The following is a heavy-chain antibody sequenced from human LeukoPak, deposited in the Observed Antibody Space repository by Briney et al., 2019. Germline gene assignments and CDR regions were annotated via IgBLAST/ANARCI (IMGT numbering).Heavy chain of an antibody. CDR1: GYTFTAYY. D-gene: IGHD3-22*01. Sequence: PGASVKVSCKASGYTFTAYYIHWVRQAPGQGLEWMGRINPNSGGTKYAQRFQGRATMTGDTTISTAYMELSSLRSEDTAVYYCARGRYYYDSSGYYAPGYWGQGTLVTVSS. V-gene: IGHV1-2*02. CDR3: ARGRYYYDSSGYYAPGY. CDR2: INPNSGGT. J-gene: IGHJ4*02.